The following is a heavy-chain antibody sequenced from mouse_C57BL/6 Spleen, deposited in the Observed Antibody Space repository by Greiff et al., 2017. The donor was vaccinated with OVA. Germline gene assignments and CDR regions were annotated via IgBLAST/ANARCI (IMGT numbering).Heavy chain of an antibody. V-gene: IGHV1-42*01. CDR1: GYSFTGYY. J-gene: IGHJ3*01. D-gene: IGHD2-4*01. CDR2: INPSTGGT. Sequence: EVQLQQSGPELVKPGASVKISCKASGYSFTGYYMNWVKQSPEKSLEWIGEINPSTGGTTYNQKFKAKATLTVDKSSSTAYMQLKSLTSEDSAVYYCAREVYYDYDRFAYWGQGTLVTVSA. CDR3: AREVYYDYDRFAY.